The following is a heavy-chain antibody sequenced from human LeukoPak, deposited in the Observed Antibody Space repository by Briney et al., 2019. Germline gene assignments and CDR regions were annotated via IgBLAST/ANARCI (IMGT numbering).Heavy chain of an antibody. V-gene: IGHV1-2*02. CDR1: GYTFTGYY. Sequence: ASVKVSCKASGYTFTGYYMHWVRQAPGQGLEWMGWINPNSGGTNYAQKFQGRVTMTRDTSISTAYMELSRLRSDDTAVYYCARDMYDILTGYYEHWFDPWGQGTLVTVSS. CDR3: ARDMYDILTGYYEHWFDP. J-gene: IGHJ5*02. CDR2: INPNSGGT. D-gene: IGHD3-9*01.